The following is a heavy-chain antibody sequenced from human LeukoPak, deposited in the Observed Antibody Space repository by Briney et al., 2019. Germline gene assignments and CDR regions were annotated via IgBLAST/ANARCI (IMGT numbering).Heavy chain of an antibody. CDR3: ARDRRSSSSPIFDY. CDR1: GFTFSSYE. V-gene: IGHV3-48*03. Sequence: GGSLRLSCAASGFTFSSYEMNWVRQAPGKGLEWVSYISSSGSTIYYADSVKGRFTISRDNAKNSLYLQMNSLRAEDTAVYYCARDRRSSSSPIFDYWGQGTLVTVSS. J-gene: IGHJ4*02. D-gene: IGHD6-6*01. CDR2: ISSSGSTI.